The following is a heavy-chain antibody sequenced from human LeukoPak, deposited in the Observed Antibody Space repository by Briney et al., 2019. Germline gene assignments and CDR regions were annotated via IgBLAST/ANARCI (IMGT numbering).Heavy chain of an antibody. CDR3: VRAPDLEVPGIAAAGLDY. J-gene: IGHJ4*02. Sequence: SETLSLTCAVYGGSFSGHYWSWIRQPPGKGLEWIGEINDSGSTNYNPSLKSRVTISVDTSKNQFSLKLSSVTAADTAVYYCVRAPDLEVPGIAAAGLDYWGQGTLVTVSS. D-gene: IGHD6-13*01. CDR2: INDSGST. V-gene: IGHV4-34*01. CDR1: GGSFSGHY.